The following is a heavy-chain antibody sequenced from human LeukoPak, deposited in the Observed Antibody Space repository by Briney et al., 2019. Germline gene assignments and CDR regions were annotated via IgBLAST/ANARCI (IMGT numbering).Heavy chain of an antibody. J-gene: IGHJ3*02. CDR2: IYYSGST. Sequence: KPSETLSLTCTVSGGSISSYYWSWIRQPPGKGLEWIGYIYYSGSTNYNPSLKSRVTISVDTSKNQFSLKLSSVTAADTAVYYCARESNLFGVADDAFDIWGQGTMVTVSS. CDR1: GGSISSYY. V-gene: IGHV4-59*01. CDR3: ARESNLFGVADDAFDI. D-gene: IGHD3-3*01.